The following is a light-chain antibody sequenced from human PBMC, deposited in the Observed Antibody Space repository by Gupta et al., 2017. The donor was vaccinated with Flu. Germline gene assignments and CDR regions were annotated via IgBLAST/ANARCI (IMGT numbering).Light chain of an antibody. J-gene: IGKJ3*01. CDR1: QSVLYSSNNKNY. CDR2: WAF. CDR3: QQDYNIPFT. Sequence: DIVMTQSPDSLAVSLGERATINCKSSQSVLYSSNNKNYLAWYQQKPGQPPKLLIYWAFTRESGVPDRFSGSGSGTDFTLTISSLQAEDLAVYYCQQDYNIPFTFGHGTKVDVK. V-gene: IGKV4-1*01.